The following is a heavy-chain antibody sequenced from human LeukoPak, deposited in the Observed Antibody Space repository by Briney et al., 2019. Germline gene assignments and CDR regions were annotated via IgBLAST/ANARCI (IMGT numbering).Heavy chain of an antibody. J-gene: IGHJ5*02. CDR1: GFTISSYT. CDR3: AKDPSEGGRPSCSDP. V-gene: IGHV3-23*01. CDR2: ISGSGGST. Sequence: GGSLSLSCAASGFTISSYTMSWVRKGPGAGQGWVSTISGSGGSTYYENSAKGRFTISRDNSKNTLYLQMNSLRAEDTAVYYCAKDPSEGGRPSCSDPWCQGTLVTVSS. D-gene: IGHD1-26*01.